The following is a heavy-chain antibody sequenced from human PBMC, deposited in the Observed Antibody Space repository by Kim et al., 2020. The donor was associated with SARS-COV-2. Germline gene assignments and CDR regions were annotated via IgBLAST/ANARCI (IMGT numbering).Heavy chain of an antibody. D-gene: IGHD3-22*01. Sequence: GGSLRLSCAASGFTFSSYEMNWVRQAPGKGLEWVSYISSSGSTIYYADSVKGRFTISRDNAKNSLYLQMNSLRAEDTAVYYCARGDYYDSSGYYYLNLLLPYGMDVWGRGTTVTVSS. CDR3: ARGDYYDSSGYYYLNLLLPYGMDV. V-gene: IGHV3-48*03. J-gene: IGHJ6*02. CDR2: ISSSGSTI. CDR1: GFTFSSYE.